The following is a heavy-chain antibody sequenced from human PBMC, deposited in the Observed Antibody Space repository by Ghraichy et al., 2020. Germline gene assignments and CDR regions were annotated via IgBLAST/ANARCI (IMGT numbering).Heavy chain of an antibody. D-gene: IGHD2-15*01. CDR1: GGSISSSY. V-gene: IGHV4-4*07. Sequence: ETLSLTCTVSGGSISSSYWSWIRQPAGKGLEWIGRVYIDGNTNYNPSLKSRVSMSVDTSKNQFSLKMTSVTAADTAVYYCARDCRGGTCYLGTVDFWGRGTLVTVSS. CDR3: ARDCRGGTCYLGTVDF. CDR2: VYIDGNT. J-gene: IGHJ4*02.